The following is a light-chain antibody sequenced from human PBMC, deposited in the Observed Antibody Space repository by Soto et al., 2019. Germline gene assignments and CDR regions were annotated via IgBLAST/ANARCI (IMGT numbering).Light chain of an antibody. CDR3: QQYYSYPRT. Sequence: DIQMTQSPSSLSASVGDEVTITCRASHTIMTYLNWYQLKPGKAPKLLIYAASTLQSGVPSRFSGSGSGTDFTLTISCLQSEDFATYYCQQYYSYPRTFGQGTKVDIK. CDR2: AAS. CDR1: HTIMTY. J-gene: IGKJ1*01. V-gene: IGKV1-39*01.